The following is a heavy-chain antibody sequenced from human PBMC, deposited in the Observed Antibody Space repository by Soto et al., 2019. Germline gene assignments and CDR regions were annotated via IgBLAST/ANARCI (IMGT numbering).Heavy chain of an antibody. J-gene: IGHJ4*02. CDR3: ARDRGTTVVNGGYFDY. V-gene: IGHV1-46*01. Sequence: ASVKVSCKASGYTFTSYYMHWVRQAPGQGLEWMGIINPSGGSTSYAQKFQGRVTMTRDTPTSTVYMELSSLRSEDTAVYYCARDRGTTVVNGGYFDYWGQGTLVTVSS. D-gene: IGHD4-17*01. CDR1: GYTFTSYY. CDR2: INPSGGST.